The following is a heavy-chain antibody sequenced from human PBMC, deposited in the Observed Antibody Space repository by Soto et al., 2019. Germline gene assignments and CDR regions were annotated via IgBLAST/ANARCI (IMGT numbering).Heavy chain of an antibody. CDR3: ARETTTKEQPPT. J-gene: IGHJ4*02. Sequence: GGTLRLPCAASGLTFSDYYMTWIRQAPGRGLEWVSYISSSSTYTNYADSVKGRFTISRDNAKNSLYLQMNSLGAEDTAVSYCARETTTKEQPPTWGQGTLVTVSS. CDR1: GLTFSDYY. V-gene: IGHV3-11*06. CDR2: ISSSSTYT. D-gene: IGHD1-1*01.